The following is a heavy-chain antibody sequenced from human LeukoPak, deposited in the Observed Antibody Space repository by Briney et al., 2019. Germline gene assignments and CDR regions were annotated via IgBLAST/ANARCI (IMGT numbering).Heavy chain of an antibody. CDR3: ARDPPAVATNTYG. J-gene: IGHJ4*02. V-gene: IGHV3-66*01. CDR2: IYSGGST. CDR1: GVTVSNNY. D-gene: IGHD6-13*01. Sequence: GGSLRLSCAASGVTVSNNYMNWVRQAPGKGLEWVSLIYSGGSTYYADSVKGRFTISRDNSKNTLYLQMNSLRAEDTAVYYCARDPPAVATNTYGWGQGTLATVSS.